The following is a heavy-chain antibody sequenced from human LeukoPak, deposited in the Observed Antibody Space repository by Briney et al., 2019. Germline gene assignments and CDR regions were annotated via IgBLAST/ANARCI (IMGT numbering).Heavy chain of an antibody. J-gene: IGHJ4*02. V-gene: IGHV4-4*02. Sequence: SETLSLTCAVSGVSITDNWWSWVRQPPGKGLEWIGEILHTGPTNFNSSLKSRVTISMDKSKNQLSLRLNSVTAADTAIYYCVRGGTYYLPYWGQGILVTVSS. CDR3: VRGGTYYLPY. CDR1: GVSITDNW. CDR2: ILHTGPT. D-gene: IGHD1-26*01.